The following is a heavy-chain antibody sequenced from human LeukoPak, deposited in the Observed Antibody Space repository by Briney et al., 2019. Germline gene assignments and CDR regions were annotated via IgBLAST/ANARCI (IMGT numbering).Heavy chain of an antibody. CDR2: INYDGNKK. CDR3: ARVSVGATNYFDF. CDR1: GFTFSSYW. J-gene: IGHJ4*02. Sequence: PGGSLRLSCAASGFTFSSYWMSWVRQAPGKGLEWVANINYDGNKKYYVDSVKGRFTISRDNARNSLYLQMNSLGAEDTAVYYCARVSVGATNYFDFWGQGTLVTVSS. D-gene: IGHD1-26*01. V-gene: IGHV3-7*04.